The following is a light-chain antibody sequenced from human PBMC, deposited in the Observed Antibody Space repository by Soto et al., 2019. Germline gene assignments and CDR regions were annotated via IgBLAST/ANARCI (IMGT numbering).Light chain of an antibody. J-gene: IGLJ1*01. V-gene: IGLV1-40*01. CDR2: GNS. CDR1: SSNIGAGYD. Sequence: SVLTQPPSVSRAPGQRVTISCPGSSSNIGAGYDVHWYQQLPGTAPKLLIYGNSNRPSGVPDRFSGSKSGTSASLAITGLQAEDEADYYCQSYDTSLSGYVFGTGTKVTVL. CDR3: QSYDTSLSGYV.